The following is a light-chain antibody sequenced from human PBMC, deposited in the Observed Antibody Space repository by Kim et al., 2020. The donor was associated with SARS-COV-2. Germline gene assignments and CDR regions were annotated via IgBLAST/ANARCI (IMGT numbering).Light chain of an antibody. J-gene: IGKJ1*01. CDR2: GAS. V-gene: IGKV3-15*01. Sequence: EILITQSPATLSVSPGERATLSCRASQSVSSNLAWYQQKPGQAPRLLIYGASTRATGIPARFSGSGSGTEFTLTISSLLSEDFALYFCQQYNNWPRTFGQGTKVDIK. CDR3: QQYNNWPRT. CDR1: QSVSSN.